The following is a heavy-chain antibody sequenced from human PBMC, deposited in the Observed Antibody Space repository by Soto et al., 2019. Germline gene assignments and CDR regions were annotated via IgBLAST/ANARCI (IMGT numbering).Heavy chain of an antibody. CDR3: ARVSWHISGSPLFDY. J-gene: IGHJ4*02. D-gene: IGHD3-10*01. V-gene: IGHV1-69*02. Sequence: SVKVSCKASGGTFSSYTISWVRQAPGQGLEWMGRIIPILGIANYAQKFQGRVTITADKSTSTAYMELSSLRSEDTAVYYCARVSWHISGSPLFDYWGQGTLVTVSS. CDR2: IIPILGIA. CDR1: GGTFSSYT.